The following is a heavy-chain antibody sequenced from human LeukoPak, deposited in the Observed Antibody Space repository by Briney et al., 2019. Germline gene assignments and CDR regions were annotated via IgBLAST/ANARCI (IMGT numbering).Heavy chain of an antibody. CDR2: IHYSGST. CDR3: ARGYCSGGSCYSYYYYNCMDV. D-gene: IGHD2-15*01. CDR1: GGSISSSSYY. V-gene: IGHV4-39*07. J-gene: IGHJ6*03. Sequence: SETLSLTCTVSGGSISSSSYYWGWIRQPPGKGLEWIGSIHYSGSTNYNPSLKSRVTISVDTSKNQFSLKLSSVTAADTAVYYCARGYCSGGSCYSYYYYNCMDVWGKGTTVTVSS.